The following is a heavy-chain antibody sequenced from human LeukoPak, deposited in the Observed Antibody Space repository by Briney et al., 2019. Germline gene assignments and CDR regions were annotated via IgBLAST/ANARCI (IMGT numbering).Heavy chain of an antibody. CDR2: ISAYNGNT. J-gene: IGHJ4*02. D-gene: IGHD6-19*01. Sequence: GASVKVSCKASGYTFTSYGISWVRQAPGQGLEWMGWISAYNGNTNYAQKLQGRVTMTTDTSTSTAYMELRSLRSEDTAVYYCARDAPPHSSGWYAPGYYFDYWGQGTLVTVSS. CDR1: GYTFTSYG. V-gene: IGHV1-18*01. CDR3: ARDAPPHSSGWYAPGYYFDY.